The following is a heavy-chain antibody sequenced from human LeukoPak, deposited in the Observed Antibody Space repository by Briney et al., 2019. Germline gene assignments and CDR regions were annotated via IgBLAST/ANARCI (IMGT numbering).Heavy chain of an antibody. J-gene: IGHJ5*02. CDR2: NNPNSGGT. CDR3: AEGDYEYGWFDP. Sequence: ASVKVSCKASGYTFTGYYMHWVRQAPGQGLEWMGRNNPNSGGTNYAQKFQGRVTMTRDTSISTAYMELSRLRSDDTAVYYCAEGDYEYGWFDPWGQGTLVTVSS. CDR1: GYTFTGYY. V-gene: IGHV1-2*06. D-gene: IGHD4-17*01.